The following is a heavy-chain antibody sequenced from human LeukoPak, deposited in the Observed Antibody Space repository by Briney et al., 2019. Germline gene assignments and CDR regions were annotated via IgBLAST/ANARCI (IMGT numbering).Heavy chain of an antibody. CDR2: IKSKTDGGTT. CDR1: AFTFSNAW. V-gene: IGHV3-15*01. J-gene: IGHJ4*02. D-gene: IGHD3-9*01. CDR3: TTGSRLRYSDY. Sequence: GGSLRLSCAASAFTFSNAWMTWVRQAPGKGLEWVGRIKSKTDGGTTDYAAPVKGRFTISRDDSKNTLYLQMNSLKTEDTAVYYCTTGSRLRYSDYWGQGTLVTVSS.